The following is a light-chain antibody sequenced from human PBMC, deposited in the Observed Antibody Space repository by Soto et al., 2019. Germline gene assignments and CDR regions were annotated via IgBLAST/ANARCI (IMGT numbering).Light chain of an antibody. CDR1: QSLLYSNGYNY. V-gene: IGKV2-28*01. J-gene: IGKJ1*01. CDR2: LGS. Sequence: DIVMTQSPLSLPVTPGEPASTSCRSSQSLLYSNGYNYLNWYLQKPGQSPQLLIYLGSNRASGVPDRFSGSGSGTDFTLKISRVEAEDVGVYYCVQVLQTWTFGQGTKVEIK. CDR3: VQVLQTWT.